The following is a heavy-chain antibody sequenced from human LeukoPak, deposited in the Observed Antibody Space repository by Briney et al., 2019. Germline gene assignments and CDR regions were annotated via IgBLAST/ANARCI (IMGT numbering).Heavy chain of an antibody. D-gene: IGHD4-17*01. V-gene: IGHV1-58*01. Sequence: SVKVSCKASGFTFTSSAVQWVRQARGQRREWVGWLVVGSGNTKYAQKFQERVTITRDMSTSTAYMELSSLRSEDTAVYYCAAETTVTTGPYYYYGMDVWGQGTTVTVSS. J-gene: IGHJ6*02. CDR2: LVVGSGNT. CDR3: AAETTVTTGPYYYYGMDV. CDR1: GFTFTSSA.